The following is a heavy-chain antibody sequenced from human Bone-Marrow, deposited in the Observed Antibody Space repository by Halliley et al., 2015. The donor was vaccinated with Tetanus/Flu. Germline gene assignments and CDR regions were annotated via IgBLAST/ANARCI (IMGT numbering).Heavy chain of an antibody. J-gene: IGHJ4*02. D-gene: IGHD5-18*01. V-gene: IGHV6-1*01. CDR3: ARDLSRWSRGYNYARGLLDY. Sequence: SKWYNDYALSVKSRITINPDTSKNQFSLQLNSVTPEDTAAYYCARDLSRWSRGYNYARGLLDYWGQGTLVTVSS. CDR2: SKWYN.